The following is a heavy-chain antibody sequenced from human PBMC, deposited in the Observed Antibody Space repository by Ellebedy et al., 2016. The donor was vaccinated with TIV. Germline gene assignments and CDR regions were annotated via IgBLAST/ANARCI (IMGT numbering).Heavy chain of an antibody. CDR2: IHYSGST. J-gene: IGHJ4*02. Sequence: MPSETLSLTCTVSGESITSSDSYWTWISQTPGKGLEWIGSIHYSGSTYYSPYLKSRLTISVDPSSNQFSLRLSSVSAADTAVYYCARRSPASPHFDYWGRGTLVTVSS. CDR1: GESITSSDSY. V-gene: IGHV4-39*01. CDR3: ARRSPASPHFDY.